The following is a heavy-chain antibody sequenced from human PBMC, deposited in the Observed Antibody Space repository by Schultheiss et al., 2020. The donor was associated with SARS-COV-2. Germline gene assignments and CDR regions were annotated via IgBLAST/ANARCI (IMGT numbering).Heavy chain of an antibody. CDR2: ISSSGSTI. CDR1: GFTFSDYY. D-gene: IGHD6-19*01. V-gene: IGHV3-11*04. J-gene: IGHJ3*02. CDR3: AKALSSGWPDDAFDI. Sequence: GESLKISCAASGFTFSDYYMTWIRQAPGKGLEWVSYISSSGSTIYYADSVKGRFTISRDNAKNTLYLQMNSLRAEDTAVYYCAKALSSGWPDDAFDIWGQGTMVTVSS.